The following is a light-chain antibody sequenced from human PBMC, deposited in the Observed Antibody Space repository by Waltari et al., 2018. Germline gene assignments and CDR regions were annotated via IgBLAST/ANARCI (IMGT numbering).Light chain of an antibody. CDR1: QSVSRA. V-gene: IGKV3-20*01. J-gene: IGKJ1*01. Sequence: EIVLTQSPGTLSLSPGERVTLSCRASQSVSRALAWYQQKPGQAPRLLLYTASNRATGIPDRFSGSGSGTDFSLTISRLEPEDFAVYYCQHYVRLPATFGQGTRVEIK. CDR2: TAS. CDR3: QHYVRLPAT.